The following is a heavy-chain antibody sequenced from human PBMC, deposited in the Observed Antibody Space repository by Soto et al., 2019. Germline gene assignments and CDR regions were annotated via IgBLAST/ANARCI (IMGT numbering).Heavy chain of an antibody. J-gene: IGHJ5*02. V-gene: IGHV4-4*02. D-gene: IGHD3-10*01. Sequence: SETLSLTCAVSGGSISSSNWWSWVRQPPGKGLEWIGDIYHSGSTNYNPSLKSRVTITVDKSKNQFSLKLSSVTAADTAVYYCARDYYGSGSFFSWGQGTLVTVSS. CDR3: ARDYYGSGSFFS. CDR2: IYHSGST. CDR1: GGSISSSNW.